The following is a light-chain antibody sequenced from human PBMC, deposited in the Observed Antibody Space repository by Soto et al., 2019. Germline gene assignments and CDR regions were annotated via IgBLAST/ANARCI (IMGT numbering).Light chain of an antibody. CDR2: GAS. V-gene: IGKV3-20*01. Sequence: EIVLTQSPGTLSLSPGERATLSCRASQSVTSGYLAWYQQKPGQSPRLLMYGASSRATGVPDRFSGSGSGTDFTLTITRLEPEDFAVYYCHQYGTSPLTFGGGTKVDNK. CDR1: QSVTSGY. CDR3: HQYGTSPLT. J-gene: IGKJ4*01.